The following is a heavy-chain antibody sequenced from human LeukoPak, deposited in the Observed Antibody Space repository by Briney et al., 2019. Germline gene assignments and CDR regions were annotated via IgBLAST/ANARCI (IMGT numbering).Heavy chain of an antibody. CDR2: ISSNGGST. CDR3: ARLIAVAGTEGYYYYMDV. CDR1: GFTFSSYA. D-gene: IGHD6-19*01. J-gene: IGHJ6*03. V-gene: IGHV3-64*01. Sequence: GGSLRLSCAASGFTFSSYAMHWVRQAPGKGLEYVSAISSNGGSTYYANSVKGRFTISRDNSKNTLYLQMGSLRAEDMAVYYCARLIAVAGTEGYYYYMDVWGKGTTVIISS.